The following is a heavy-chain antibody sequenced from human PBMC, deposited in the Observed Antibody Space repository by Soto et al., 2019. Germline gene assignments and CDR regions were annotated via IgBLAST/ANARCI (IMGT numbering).Heavy chain of an antibody. CDR3: ARDQRYDFWSGYYRDYGMDV. J-gene: IGHJ6*02. CDR1: GGSISSGGYY. V-gene: IGHV4-31*03. Sequence: SETLSLTCTVSGGSISSGGYYWSWIRQHPGKGLEWIGYIYYSGSTYYNPSLKSRVTISRDNAKISVYLQMNSLRAEDTAVYYCARDQRYDFWSGYYRDYGMDVWGQGTTVTVSS. CDR2: IYYSGST. D-gene: IGHD3-3*01.